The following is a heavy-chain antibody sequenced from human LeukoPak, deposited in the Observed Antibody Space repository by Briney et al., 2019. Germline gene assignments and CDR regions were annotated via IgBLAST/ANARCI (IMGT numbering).Heavy chain of an antibody. CDR1: GGSISSSSYY. CDR2: IYYSGST. D-gene: IGHD3-10*01. V-gene: IGHV4-39*07. Sequence: SETLSLTCTVSGGSISSSSYYWGWIRQPPGKGLEWIGSIYYSGSTYYNPSLKSRVTISVDTSKNQFSLKLSSVTAADTAVYYCACPLTYYGSGNGYAFDIWGQGTMVTVSS. CDR3: ACPLTYYGSGNGYAFDI. J-gene: IGHJ3*02.